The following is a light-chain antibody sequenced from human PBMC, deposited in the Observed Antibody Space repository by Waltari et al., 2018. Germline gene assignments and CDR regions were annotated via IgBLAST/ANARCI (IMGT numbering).Light chain of an antibody. CDR3: QQRSI. V-gene: IGKV3-11*01. CDR1: QSVSSY. J-gene: IGKJ4*01. CDR2: XAS. Sequence: XVLTQSPATLSLSPGERATLSCRASQSVSSYLAWYQQKPGQAPRLLIYXASNRATGIPARFSGSGSGXDFTLTISSLEPEDFAXYXCQQRSIXGGGTXVEIK.